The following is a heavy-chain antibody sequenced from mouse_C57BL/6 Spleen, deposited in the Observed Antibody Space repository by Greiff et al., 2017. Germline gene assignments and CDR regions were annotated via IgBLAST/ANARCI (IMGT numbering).Heavy chain of an antibody. CDR1: GFTFSSYA. Sequence: EVMLVESGGGLVKPGGSLKLSCAASGFTFSSYAMSWVRQTPEKRLEWVGSISDGGSYTYYPDNVTGRFTSSRDKAKNNLYLQMSHLTAEDTAMYYCARDSVGTFDYWGQGTTLTVSS. D-gene: IGHD1-1*02. CDR2: ISDGGSYT. V-gene: IGHV5-4*01. CDR3: ARDSVGTFDY. J-gene: IGHJ2*01.